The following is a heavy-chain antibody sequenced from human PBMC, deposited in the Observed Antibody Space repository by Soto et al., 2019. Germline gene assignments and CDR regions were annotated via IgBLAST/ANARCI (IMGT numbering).Heavy chain of an antibody. CDR2: MNPNSGNT. V-gene: IGHV1-8*01. CDR1: GYTFTSYD. D-gene: IGHD3-10*01. CDR3: VCYYGSGSYFV. Sequence: QVQLVQSGAEVKKPGASVKVSCKASGYTFTSYDINWVRQATGQGLEWMGWMNPNSGNTGYAQKFQGXXTXTKXTSISTAYMELSSLRSEDTAVYYCVCYYGSGSYFVWGQGTLVTVSS. J-gene: IGHJ4*02.